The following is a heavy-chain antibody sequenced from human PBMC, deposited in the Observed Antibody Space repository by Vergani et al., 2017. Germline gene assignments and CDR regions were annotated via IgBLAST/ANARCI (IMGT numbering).Heavy chain of an antibody. CDR1: GFTFNHYA. Sequence: EVQLLESGGDLVQPGGSLRLSCVASGFTFNHYAMNWVRQAPGKGLEWVSGISGSGGSTYYAGSVKGRFTISRDSSKNTLYLQMNSLSAGDTAVYYCAKANPRNSGYYYLYYYHAMDVWGQGTTVTVSS. V-gene: IGHV3-23*01. D-gene: IGHD5-12*01. J-gene: IGHJ6*02. CDR3: AKANPRNSGYYYLYYYHAMDV. CDR2: ISGSGGST.